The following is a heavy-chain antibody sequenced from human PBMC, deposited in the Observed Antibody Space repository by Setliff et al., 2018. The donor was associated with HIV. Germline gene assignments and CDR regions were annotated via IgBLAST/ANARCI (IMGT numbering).Heavy chain of an antibody. CDR3: AREANPETGFDY. CDR2: ISSSSSYI. D-gene: IGHD3-9*01. CDR1: GFTFSSYS. V-gene: IGHV3-21*01. Sequence: PVGSLRLSCAASGFTFSSYSMNWVRQAPGKGLEWVSSISSSSSYIYYADSVKGRFTISRDNAKNSLYLQMNSLRAEDTAVYYCAREANPETGFDYWGQGTLVTVSS. J-gene: IGHJ4*02.